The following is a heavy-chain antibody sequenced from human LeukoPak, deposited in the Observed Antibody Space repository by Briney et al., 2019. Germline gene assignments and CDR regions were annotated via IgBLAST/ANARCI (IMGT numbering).Heavy chain of an antibody. V-gene: IGHV3-9*03. CDR2: ISWNSGSI. CDR3: AKGGTAASTPNFDY. D-gene: IGHD6-13*01. CDR1: GFTFDDYA. Sequence: PGRSLRLSCAASGFTFDDYAMHWVRQAPGKGLEWVSGISWNSGSIGYADFVKGRFTISRDNAKNSLYLQMNSLRAEDMALYYCAKGGTAASTPNFDYWGQGTLVTVSS. J-gene: IGHJ4*02.